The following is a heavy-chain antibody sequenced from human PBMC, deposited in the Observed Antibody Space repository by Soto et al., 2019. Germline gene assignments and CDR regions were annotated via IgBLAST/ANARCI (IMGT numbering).Heavy chain of an antibody. CDR2: IYYSGST. Sequence: SETLSLTCTVSGGSISSYYWSWIRQPPGKGLEWIGYIYYSGSTNYNPSLKSRVTISVDTSKNQFSLKLSSVTTADTAVYYCAREQLRTENYFDYWGQGTLVTVSS. V-gene: IGHV4-59*01. CDR1: GGSISSYY. D-gene: IGHD1-1*01. CDR3: AREQLRTENYFDY. J-gene: IGHJ4*02.